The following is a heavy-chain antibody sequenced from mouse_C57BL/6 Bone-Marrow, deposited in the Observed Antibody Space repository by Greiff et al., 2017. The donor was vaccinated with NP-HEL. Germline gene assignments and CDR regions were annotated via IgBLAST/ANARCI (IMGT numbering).Heavy chain of an antibody. V-gene: IGHV5-17*01. CDR1: GFTFSDSG. J-gene: IGHJ4*01. Sequence: EVKLVESGGGLVKPGGSLRLSCAASGFTFSDSGMHWVRQAPEKGLEWVAYISSGSSTIYYAATVKGRFTSSSDNAKNTLFLQMTRLRSEDTAMYYCARKWEDAMDDWGQGTSVTVSS. CDR3: ARKWEDAMDD. CDR2: ISSGSSTI. D-gene: IGHD1-3*01.